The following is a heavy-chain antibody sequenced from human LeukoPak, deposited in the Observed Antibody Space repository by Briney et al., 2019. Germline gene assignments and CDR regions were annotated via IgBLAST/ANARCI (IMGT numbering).Heavy chain of an antibody. CDR2: IREDGSEK. J-gene: IGHJ4*02. V-gene: IGHV3-7*01. CDR1: GFTFSSYW. Sequence: LTGGSLRLSCAASGFTFSSYWMSWVRQAPGKGLEWVANIREDGSEKYYVDSVKGRFTISRDNAKNSLYLQMNSLRAEDTAVYYCARASFPGLRTYFDYWGQGTLVTVSS. D-gene: IGHD1-14*01. CDR3: ARASFPGLRTYFDY.